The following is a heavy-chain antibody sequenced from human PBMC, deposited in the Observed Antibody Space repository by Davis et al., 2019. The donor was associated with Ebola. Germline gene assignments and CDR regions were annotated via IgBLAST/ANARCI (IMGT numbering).Heavy chain of an antibody. CDR1: GFIFSTYV. J-gene: IGHJ6*04. Sequence: GESLKISCSASGFIFSTYVMSWVRRAPGKGLEWVSTLGLSADTYYADSVKGRFTISRDNSKNTLYLQMNSLRAEDTAVYYCARDLEECGGSSRCYYGMDVWGKGTTVTVSS. CDR2: LGLSADT. V-gene: IGHV3-23*01. D-gene: IGHD1-26*01. CDR3: ARDLEECGGSSRCYYGMDV.